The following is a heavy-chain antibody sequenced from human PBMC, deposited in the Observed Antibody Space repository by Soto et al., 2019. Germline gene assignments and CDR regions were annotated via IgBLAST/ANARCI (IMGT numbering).Heavy chain of an antibody. J-gene: IGHJ5*02. CDR2: IYHSGTT. CDR1: SGSISSNYW. Sequence: QVQLQESGPGLVKPSGTLSLTCAVSSGSISSNYWWSWVRQSPGKGLEWIGEIYHSGTTNYNPSLENRVTMSLDKSDNQFSLKLTSVTAADTAVYYCAAVSGGCSRTTCQIDPWGQGTLVTVSS. CDR3: AAVSGGCSRTTCQIDP. V-gene: IGHV4-4*02. D-gene: IGHD2-2*01.